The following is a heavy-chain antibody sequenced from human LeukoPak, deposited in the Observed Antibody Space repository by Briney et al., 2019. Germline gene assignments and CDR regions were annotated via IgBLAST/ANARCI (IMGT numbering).Heavy chain of an antibody. D-gene: IGHD3-16*02. CDR1: GDSISSGDYY. J-gene: IGHJ5*02. Sequence: SETLSLTCTVSGDSISSGDYYWSWIRQPAGKGLEWIGRISSSGSTNYNPSLKGRVTISVDTSKNQFSLKLSSVTAADTAVYYCARWGYDYVWGSYRCGKKFDPWGQGTLVTVSS. CDR3: ARWGYDYVWGSYRCGKKFDP. V-gene: IGHV4-61*02. CDR2: ISSSGST.